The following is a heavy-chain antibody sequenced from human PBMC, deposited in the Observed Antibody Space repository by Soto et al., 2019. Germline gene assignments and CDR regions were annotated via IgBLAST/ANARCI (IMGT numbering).Heavy chain of an antibody. J-gene: IGHJ4*02. V-gene: IGHV3-74*01. CDR3: TRDIGGKGAY. CDR2: IDEYGNTI. CDR1: GFTFSSYW. Sequence: EVQLVESGGGLVQPGGSLRLSCAASGFTFSSYWMHWVRQVPGKGLLWVSRIDEYGNTINYADSVKGRFTISRDNARNIWYLETNRPRAEDTALYYCTRDIGGKGAYWGPGTLVTVSS. D-gene: IGHD3-10*01.